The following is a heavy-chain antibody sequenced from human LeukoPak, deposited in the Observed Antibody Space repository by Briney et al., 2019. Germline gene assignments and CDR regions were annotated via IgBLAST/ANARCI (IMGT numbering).Heavy chain of an antibody. V-gene: IGHV1-3*03. CDR3: AMSGWTDAFDF. J-gene: IGHJ3*01. D-gene: IGHD6-19*01. CDR2: INAGNGHT. Sequence: ASVKVSCKASGYTFTSYYMHWVRQAPGQRLEWMGRINAGNGHTKYSQEFQGRVTITRDTSASTAYMELSSLRSEDMAVYYCAMSGWTDAFDFWGQGTTVTVSS. CDR1: GYTFTSYY.